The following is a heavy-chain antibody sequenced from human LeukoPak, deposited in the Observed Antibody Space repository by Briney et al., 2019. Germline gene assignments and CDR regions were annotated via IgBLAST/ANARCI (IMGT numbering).Heavy chain of an antibody. CDR2: ISSSSSYI. V-gene: IGHV3-21*01. Sequence: KPGGSLRLSCAASGFTFSSYSMNWVRQAPGKGLEWVSSISSSSSYIYYADSVKGRFTISRDNAKNSLYLQMNSLRAEDTAVYYCARVKQPSYYYYMDVWGKGTTVTVSS. D-gene: IGHD5-18*01. CDR3: ARVKQPSYYYYMDV. CDR1: GFTFSSYS. J-gene: IGHJ6*03.